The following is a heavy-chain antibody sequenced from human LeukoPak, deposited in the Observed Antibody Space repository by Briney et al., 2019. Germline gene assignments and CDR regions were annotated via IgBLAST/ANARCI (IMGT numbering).Heavy chain of an antibody. CDR3: ATVDFWSGYYTGMIEAKYYYGIDV. CDR1: GYTLTELS. J-gene: IGHJ6*02. CDR2: FDPEDGET. Sequence: ASVKVSCKVSGYTLTELSMHWVRQAPGKGLEWMGGFDPEDGETIYAQKFQGRVTMTEDTSTDTAYMELSSLRSEDTAVYYCATVDFWSGYYTGMIEAKYYYGIDVWGQGTTVTVSS. V-gene: IGHV1-24*01. D-gene: IGHD3-3*01.